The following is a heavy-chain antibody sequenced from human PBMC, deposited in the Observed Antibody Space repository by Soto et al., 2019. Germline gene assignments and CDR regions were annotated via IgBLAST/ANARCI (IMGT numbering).Heavy chain of an antibody. V-gene: IGHV4-4*07. Sequence: PSETLSLTCTVSGGSINSYYWSWIRQPAGKGLEWIGRIYSGGSTDYNPSLKSRLTVSVGTSKNQFSLKLTSVTAADTAVYYCARGPGGFGDFSLDYWGQGTLVTVSS. CDR3: ARGPGGFGDFSLDY. D-gene: IGHD3-10*01. CDR2: IYSGGST. J-gene: IGHJ4*02. CDR1: GGSINSYY.